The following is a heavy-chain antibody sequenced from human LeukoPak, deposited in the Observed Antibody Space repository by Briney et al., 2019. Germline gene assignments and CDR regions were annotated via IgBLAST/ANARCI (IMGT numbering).Heavy chain of an antibody. J-gene: IGHJ5*02. CDR3: ARGSYESSSWFDP. V-gene: IGHV4-30-4*01. D-gene: IGHD3-22*01. CDR2: IYYSGST. Sequence: SETLSLTCTVSSGSISSGDYYWSWIRQPPGKGLEWIGYIYYSGSTYYNPSLKSRVTISVDTSKNQFSLKLSSVTAADTAVYYCARGSYESSSWFDPWGQGTLVTVSS. CDR1: SGSISSGDYY.